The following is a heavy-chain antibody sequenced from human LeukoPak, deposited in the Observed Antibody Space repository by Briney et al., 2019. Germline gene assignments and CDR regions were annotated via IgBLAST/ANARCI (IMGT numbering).Heavy chain of an antibody. Sequence: PSETLSLTCTVSGGSISSYYWSWLRQPAGKGLEWIGRIYTSGSTNYNPSLKSRVTISVDTSKTQFSLKLSSVTAADTAVYYCARDISIAVAGTINDYWGQGTLVTVSS. CDR2: IYTSGST. D-gene: IGHD6-19*01. V-gene: IGHV4-4*07. J-gene: IGHJ4*02. CDR1: GGSISSYY. CDR3: ARDISIAVAGTINDY.